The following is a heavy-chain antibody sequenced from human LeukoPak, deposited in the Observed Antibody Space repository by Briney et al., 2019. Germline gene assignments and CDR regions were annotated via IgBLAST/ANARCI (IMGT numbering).Heavy chain of an antibody. CDR1: GFTFSSYW. CDR3: ARGGRTMNDY. J-gene: IGHJ4*02. CDR2: IKQDGSES. D-gene: IGHD1/OR15-1a*01. V-gene: IGHV3-7*01. Sequence: GGSLRLSCTASGFTFSSYWMTWVRQAPGKGLEWVANIKQDGSESYYLDSVKGRFTVSRDNAKNSLYLQMNSLRAEDTAVYYCARGGRTMNDYWVQGSLVTVCS.